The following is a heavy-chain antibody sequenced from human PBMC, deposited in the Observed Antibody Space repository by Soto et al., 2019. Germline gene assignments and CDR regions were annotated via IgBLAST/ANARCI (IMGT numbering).Heavy chain of an antibody. CDR2: ITPILGIA. D-gene: IGHD2-15*01. CDR3: ARDLGGSSLDI. V-gene: IGHV1-69*04. J-gene: IGHJ3*02. Sequence: GASVKVSCQPSRGTFRSYTLRWVRQAPGQGLAWMGRITPILGIANYAQKFQGRVTITADKSTSTAYMELSSLRSEDTAVYYCARDLGGSSLDIWGQGTMVTVSS. CDR1: RGTFRSYT.